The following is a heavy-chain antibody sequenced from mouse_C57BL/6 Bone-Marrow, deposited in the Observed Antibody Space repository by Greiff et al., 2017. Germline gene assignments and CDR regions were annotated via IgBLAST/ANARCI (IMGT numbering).Heavy chain of an antibody. CDR2: ISDGGSYT. CDR1: GFTFSSYA. D-gene: IGHD1-1*01. V-gene: IGHV5-4*01. CDR3: ARDRGTTVVERFAY. J-gene: IGHJ3*01. Sequence: EVKLVESGGGLVKPGGSLKLSCAASGFTFSSYAMSWVRQTPEKRLEWVATISDGGSYTYYPDNVKGRFTISRDNAKNNLYLQMSHLKSEDTAMYYCARDRGTTVVERFAYWGQGTLVTVSA.